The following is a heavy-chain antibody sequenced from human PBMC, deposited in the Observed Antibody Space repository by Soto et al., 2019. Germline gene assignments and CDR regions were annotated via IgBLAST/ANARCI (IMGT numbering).Heavy chain of an antibody. CDR1: GCSIRSGGYY. Sequence: PSETLALTCPVSGCSIRSGGYYWSWIRQHPGKGLEWIGYIYYSGSTYYNPSLKSRVTISVDTSKNQFSLKLSSVTAADTAVYYCARDHYYGSGSYDYWGQGTLVTVSS. CDR2: IYYSGST. J-gene: IGHJ4*02. CDR3: ARDHYYGSGSYDY. D-gene: IGHD3-10*01. V-gene: IGHV4-31*03.